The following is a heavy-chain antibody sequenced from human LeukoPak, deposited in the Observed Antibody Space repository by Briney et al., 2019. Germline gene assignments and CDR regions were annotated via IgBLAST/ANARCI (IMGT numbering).Heavy chain of an antibody. CDR3: ARVSRTNFVDY. V-gene: IGHV3-11*01. J-gene: IGHJ4*02. D-gene: IGHD1-7*01. Sequence: KPGGSLRLSCAASGFTFSDYYMNWIPQAPGKGLEWVSYISGSGEIIYYAGSVKGRFTISRDNAKNSLYLQMNSMRAEDTAVYYCARVSRTNFVDYWGQGTLVTVSS. CDR1: GFTFSDYY. CDR2: ISGSGEII.